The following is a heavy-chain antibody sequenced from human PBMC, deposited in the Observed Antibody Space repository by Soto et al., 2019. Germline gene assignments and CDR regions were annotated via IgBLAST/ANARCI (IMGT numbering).Heavy chain of an antibody. CDR2: ISYDGSIE. J-gene: IGHJ4*02. Sequence: QEQLVESGGGVVQPGRSLRLSCAASGFSFSDYAMHWFRQAPGKGLEWVAVISYDGSIEYYADSVKGRFAISRDNSNNAPFLQMGSLRAEDTAVYYRSKHLSVSYWGQGTLVTVSS. CDR1: GFSFSDYA. V-gene: IGHV3-30*18. CDR3: SKHLSVSY.